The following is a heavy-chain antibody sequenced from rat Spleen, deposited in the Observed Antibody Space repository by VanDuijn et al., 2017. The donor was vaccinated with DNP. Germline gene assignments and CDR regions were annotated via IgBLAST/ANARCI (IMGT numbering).Heavy chain of an antibody. CDR1: GFSFNSYH. Sequence: QVQLKESGPGLVQPSQTLSLTCTVSGFSFNSYHVHWVRQPPGKGLEWVGAMWSGGRTDYNSTLKSRLSISRHTSKSQDFLKMNSLQTEDTGIYFCARDYYSSSFVYWGQGTLVTVSS. CDR3: ARDYYSSSFVY. J-gene: IGHJ3*01. CDR2: MWSGGRT. V-gene: IGHV2-15*01. D-gene: IGHD1-2*01.